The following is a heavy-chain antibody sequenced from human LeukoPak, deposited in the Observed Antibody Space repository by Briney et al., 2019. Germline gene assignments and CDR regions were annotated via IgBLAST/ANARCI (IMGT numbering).Heavy chain of an antibody. CDR3: ARGSRDGYNYRY. J-gene: IGHJ4*02. V-gene: IGHV4-34*01. CDR1: GGSFSGYF. Sequence: SETLSLTCAVYGGSFSGYFWSWIRQPPGKGLEWIGEIIHSGNTNYIPSLKSRVTISVDTSKNQFSLKLSSVTAADTAVYYCARGSRDGYNYRYWGQGTLVTVSS. CDR2: IIHSGNT. D-gene: IGHD5-24*01.